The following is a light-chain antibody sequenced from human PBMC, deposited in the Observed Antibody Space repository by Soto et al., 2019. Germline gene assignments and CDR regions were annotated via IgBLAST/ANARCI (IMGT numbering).Light chain of an antibody. CDR1: QSLSINS. CDR3: QQYDGSPLT. Sequence: EIVLTQSPGTLSLSPGERATLSCRASQSLSINSLAWYQQKPGQSPRLLVYGASTRDTGIPDRFRGSGSGTDFALTISSLEPEDFAMYYCQQYDGSPLTFGPGTKLDIK. J-gene: IGKJ3*01. V-gene: IGKV3-20*01. CDR2: GAS.